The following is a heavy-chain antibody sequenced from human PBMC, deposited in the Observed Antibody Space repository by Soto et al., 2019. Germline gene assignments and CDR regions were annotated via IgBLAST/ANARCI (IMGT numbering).Heavy chain of an antibody. CDR2: ISSSSSTI. CDR3: AKAPSGSGSPYFDY. Sequence: GGSLRLSCAASGFTFSSYSMNWVRQAPGKGLEWVSYISSSSSTIYYADSVKGRFTISRDNAKNSLYLQMNSLRDEDTAVYYCAKAPSGSGSPYFDYWGQGTLVTV. V-gene: IGHV3-48*02. CDR1: GFTFSSYS. J-gene: IGHJ4*02. D-gene: IGHD3-10*01.